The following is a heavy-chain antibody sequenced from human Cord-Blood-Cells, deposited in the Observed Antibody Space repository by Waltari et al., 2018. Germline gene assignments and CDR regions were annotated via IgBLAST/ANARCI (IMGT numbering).Heavy chain of an antibody. CDR3: ARGGLLWFREPREYFDY. V-gene: IGHV1-18*01. D-gene: IGHD3-10*01. CDR1: GYTFTSYG. Sequence: QVQLVQSGAEMKKPGASVKVSCKASGYTFTSYGIRGVRQEHGQGLEWMGWISAYNGNTNYAQKLQGRVTMTTDTSTSTAYMELRSLRSDDTAVYYCARGGLLWFREPREYFDYWGQGTLVTVSS. J-gene: IGHJ4*02. CDR2: ISAYNGNT.